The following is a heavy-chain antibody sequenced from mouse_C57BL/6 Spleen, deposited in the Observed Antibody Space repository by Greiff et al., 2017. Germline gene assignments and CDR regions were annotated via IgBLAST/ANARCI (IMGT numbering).Heavy chain of an antibody. CDR2: IYPSDSET. CDR1: GYTFPSYW. J-gene: IGHJ2*01. D-gene: IGHD2-4*01. Sequence: QVQLKQPGAELVRPGSSVKLSCKASGYTFPSYWMDWVKQRPGQGLEWIGNIYPSDSETHYNQKFKDKATLTVDKSSSTAYMQLSILTSEASAVYYCAIMDHYDYDEYYWGQGTTLTVSS. V-gene: IGHV1-61*01. CDR3: AIMDHYDYDEYY.